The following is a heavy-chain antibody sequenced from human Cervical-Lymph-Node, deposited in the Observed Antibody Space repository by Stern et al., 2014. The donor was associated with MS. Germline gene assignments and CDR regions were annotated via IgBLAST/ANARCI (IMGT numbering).Heavy chain of an antibody. CDR1: GYTFTSYG. V-gene: IGHV1-18*01. J-gene: IGHJ6*02. CDR2: ISAYNGNT. CDR3: ARDIRKGNYYYYGMDV. Sequence: VQLVESGAEVKKPGASVKVSCKASGYTFTSYGISWVRQAPGQGLEWMGWISAYNGNTNYAQKLQGRVTMTTDTSTSTAYMELRSLRSDDTAVYYCARDIRKGNYYYYGMDVWGQGTTVTVSS. D-gene: IGHD3-10*01.